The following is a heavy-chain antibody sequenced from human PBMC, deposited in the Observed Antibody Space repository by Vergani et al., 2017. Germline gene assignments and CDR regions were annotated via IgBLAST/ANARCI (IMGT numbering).Heavy chain of an antibody. CDR1: GFTFSSYA. J-gene: IGHJ4*02. CDR3: AKDRGGEYSILTGGDY. CDR2: ISGKVDNT. D-gene: IGHD3-9*01. V-gene: IGHV3-23*01. Sequence: EVQLLESGGGLVQPGGSLRLSCVASGFTFSSYAMSWVRQAPGKGLEWVSAISGKVDNTYYTDSVKGRFTISRDNSKNTLYLQMDRLRAEDTAVYYCAKDRGGEYSILTGGDYGGEGTLVAVSS.